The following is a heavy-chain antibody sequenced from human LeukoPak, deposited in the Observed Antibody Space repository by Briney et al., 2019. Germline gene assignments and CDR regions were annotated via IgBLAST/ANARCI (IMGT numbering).Heavy chain of an antibody. J-gene: IGHJ6*02. V-gene: IGHV3-7*01. CDR1: GFTFSDYW. CDR2: IKQDGSEE. D-gene: IGHD7-27*01. CDR3: TTYKNWVAGDV. Sequence: GGSLRLSCAASGFTFSDYWMSWVRQAPGKGPEWVATIKQDGSEEHYVDSVKGRFTVSRDNARNSPFLQMNSLRVEDTAVYYCTTYKNWVAGDVWGQGTTVSVSS.